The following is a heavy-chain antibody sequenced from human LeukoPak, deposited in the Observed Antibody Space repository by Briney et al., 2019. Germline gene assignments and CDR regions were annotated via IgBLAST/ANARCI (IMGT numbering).Heavy chain of an antibody. D-gene: IGHD2-21*02. Sequence: ASVKVSCKASGYTFTRYYMHWVRQAPGRGLEWMGWINPNSGGTNYAQKFQGRVTMTRDTSISTAYMELSRLRSDDTAVYYCARDYCGGDCHFDYWGQGTLVTVSS. V-gene: IGHV1-2*02. CDR1: GYTFTRYY. CDR2: INPNSGGT. CDR3: ARDYCGGDCHFDY. J-gene: IGHJ4*02.